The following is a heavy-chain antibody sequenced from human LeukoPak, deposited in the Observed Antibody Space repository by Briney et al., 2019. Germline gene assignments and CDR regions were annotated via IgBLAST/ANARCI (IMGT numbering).Heavy chain of an antibody. J-gene: IGHJ4*02. CDR3: ARDPTLDLMITFGGVTATVGY. CDR1: GYTFTSYG. V-gene: IGHV1-18*01. CDR2: ISAYNGNT. D-gene: IGHD3-16*01. Sequence: GASVKVSCKASGYTFTSYGISWVRQAPGQGLEWMGWISAYNGNTNYAQKLQGRVTMTTDTSTSTAYMELRSLRSDDTAVYYCARDPTLDLMITFGGVTATVGYWGQGTLVTVSS.